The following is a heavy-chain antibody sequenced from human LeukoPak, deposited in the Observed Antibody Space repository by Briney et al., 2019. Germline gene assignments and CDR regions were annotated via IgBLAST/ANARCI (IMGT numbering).Heavy chain of an antibody. CDR3: ATAHGTSWYPYFDS. CDR1: GASIASGDYY. D-gene: IGHD6-13*01. V-gene: IGHV4-30-4*08. CDR2: ISYSGSA. J-gene: IGHJ4*02. Sequence: SQTLSLTCTVSGASIASGDYYWSWIRQPPGKPLEWIGYISYSGSAFHNPSLKSRANISFDTAKHHISLRLSSVSAADTAVYYCATAHGTSWYPYFDSWGQGIRVTVSS.